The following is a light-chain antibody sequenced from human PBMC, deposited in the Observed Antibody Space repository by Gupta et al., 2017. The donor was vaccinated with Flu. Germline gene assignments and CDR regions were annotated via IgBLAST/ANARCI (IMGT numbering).Light chain of an antibody. CDR3: QVWDSSNEVV. Sequence: SSELTQPPSVSLALGQTATITCGGDKSVVKNGHWYKQKPGPAPASVIFRDSSRTCGITERVCGSTSGKPDTTATLTISSVKDGDDADYYGQVWDSSNEVVFGGGTKLTVL. V-gene: IGLV3-9*01. J-gene: IGLJ2*01. CDR2: RDS. CDR1: KSVVKN.